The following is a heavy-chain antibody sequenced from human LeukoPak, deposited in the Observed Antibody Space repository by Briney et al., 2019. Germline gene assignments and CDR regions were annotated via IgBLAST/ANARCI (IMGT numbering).Heavy chain of an antibody. D-gene: IGHD6-6*01. CDR1: GFTFSSYW. CDR3: ARAEYSRSFDY. CDR2: INSDGSST. V-gene: IGHV3-74*01. Sequence: GGSLRLSCAASGFTFSSYWMHWVRQAPGKGLVWVSRINSDGSSTSYADSVKGRFTISRDNAKNTLYLQMNSLRAEDTAVYYCARAEYSRSFDYWGQGTLVTVSS. J-gene: IGHJ4*02.